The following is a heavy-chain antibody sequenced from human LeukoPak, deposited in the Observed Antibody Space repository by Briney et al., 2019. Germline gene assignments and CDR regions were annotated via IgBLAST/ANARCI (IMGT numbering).Heavy chain of an antibody. D-gene: IGHD3-22*01. J-gene: IGHJ4*02. Sequence: GGSLRLSCAASGLTFSSYAMSWVRQAPGKGLEWVSAISGSGGSTYYADSVKGRFTISRDNSKNTLYLQMNSLRAEDTAVYYCAKTNRITMIVVVNTGSFDYWGQGTLVTVSS. CDR3: AKTNRITMIVVVNTGSFDY. V-gene: IGHV3-23*01. CDR1: GLTFSSYA. CDR2: ISGSGGST.